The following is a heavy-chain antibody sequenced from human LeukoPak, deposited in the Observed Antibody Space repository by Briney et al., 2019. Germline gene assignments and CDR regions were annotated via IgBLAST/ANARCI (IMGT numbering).Heavy chain of an antibody. CDR1: GGSISSSSYY. J-gene: IGHJ4*02. CDR3: ARFIATTGTVYFDY. V-gene: IGHV4-39*07. D-gene: IGHD1-1*01. Sequence: SETLSLTCTVSGGSISSSSYYWGWIRQPPGKGLEWIGSIYYSGSTYYNPSLKSRVTISLDTSKNQFSLNLSSVTAADTAVYYCARFIATTGTVYFDYWGQGTLVTVSS. CDR2: IYYSGST.